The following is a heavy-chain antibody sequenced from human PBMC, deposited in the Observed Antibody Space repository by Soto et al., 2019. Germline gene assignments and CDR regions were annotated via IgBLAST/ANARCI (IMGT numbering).Heavy chain of an antibody. D-gene: IGHD3-10*01. CDR1: GFTFSSYG. V-gene: IGHV3-30*18. CDR3: AKKALDYGSGRSGNWFDP. CDR2: ISYDGSNI. Sequence: GGSLRLSCVGSGFTFSSYGMRWVRQAPGKGLERVAAISYDGSNIYYADSVKGRFTISRDNSKNTLYLQMNSLRDEDTAVYYCAKKALDYGSGRSGNWFDPWGQGTLVTVSS. J-gene: IGHJ5*02.